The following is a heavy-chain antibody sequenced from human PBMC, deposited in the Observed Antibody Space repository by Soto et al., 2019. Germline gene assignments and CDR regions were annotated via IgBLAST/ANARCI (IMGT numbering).Heavy chain of an antibody. V-gene: IGHV3-7*05. CDR2: IKADGSEK. D-gene: IGHD3-16*01. Sequence: EMQLVESGGGLVQPGGSLRLSCAASGFTFSDSWMNWVRQAPGKGLEWVANIKADGSEKYYVDSVKGRFTISRDNAKNSLYLQMDSLRAEDTAVYYCASPVGVPEPLTGWGQGTLVTVSS. CDR3: ASPVGVPEPLTG. J-gene: IGHJ4*02. CDR1: GFTFSDSW.